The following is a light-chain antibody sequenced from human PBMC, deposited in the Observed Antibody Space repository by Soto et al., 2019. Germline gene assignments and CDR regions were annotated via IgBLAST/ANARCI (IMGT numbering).Light chain of an antibody. CDR1: QSVTGY. Sequence: IVLTQSPATLSVSPGESATLSCRASQSVTGYLAWYQHKPGQAPRLLIYDASSRATGVPARFSGSGSGTDFTLTISSLAPEDSAVYYCQQRSGWPPLTFGGGTRLEIK. CDR3: QQRSGWPPLT. V-gene: IGKV3-11*01. J-gene: IGKJ4*01. CDR2: DAS.